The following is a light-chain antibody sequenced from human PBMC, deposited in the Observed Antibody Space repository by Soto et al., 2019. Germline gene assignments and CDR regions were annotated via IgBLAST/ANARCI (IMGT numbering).Light chain of an antibody. CDR2: GAS. CDR3: QQYNDSPRT. CDR1: QGVSTN. J-gene: IGKJ1*01. Sequence: EIVMAQSPATPSVSPGESATLSCRASQGVSTNFAWYQQKLGQPPRLLIYGASTRATGISARFSGSGSGTEFTLTISSLQSEDFAVYYCQQYNDSPRTFGQGTKVDI. V-gene: IGKV3-15*01.